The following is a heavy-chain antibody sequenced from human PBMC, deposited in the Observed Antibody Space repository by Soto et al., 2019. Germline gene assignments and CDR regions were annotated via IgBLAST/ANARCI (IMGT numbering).Heavy chain of an antibody. D-gene: IGHD6-13*01. CDR2: INPMGGST. Sequence: ASVKVSCKASRYTFINYYIHWVRQAPGQGLEWMAIINPMGGSTNYAQEFQGRVTLTSDTSTSTVYMELSSLRFEDTALFYCARDLAAGDLWGQGTLVTVSS. CDR3: ARDLAAGDL. CDR1: RYTFINYY. J-gene: IGHJ5*02. V-gene: IGHV1-46*01.